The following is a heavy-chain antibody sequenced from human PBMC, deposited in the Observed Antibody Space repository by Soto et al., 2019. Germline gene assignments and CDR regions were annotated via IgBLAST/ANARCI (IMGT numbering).Heavy chain of an antibody. CDR3: ARGHDSSGYYYPGY. CDR2: IYYSGST. J-gene: IGHJ4*02. CDR1: GGSISSGGYY. V-gene: IGHV4-31*03. D-gene: IGHD3-22*01. Sequence: SETLSLTCTVSGGSISSGGYYWSWIRQHPGKGPEWIGYIYYSGSTYYNPSLKSRVTISVDTSKNQFSLKLSSVTAADTAVYYCARGHDSSGYYYPGYWGQGTLVTVSS.